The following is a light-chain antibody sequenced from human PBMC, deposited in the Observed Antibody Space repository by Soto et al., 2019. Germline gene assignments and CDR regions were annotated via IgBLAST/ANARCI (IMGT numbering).Light chain of an antibody. CDR1: QSLNTNY. CDR3: NQYDDSPRT. Sequence: EIVLTQSPGTLSLSPGERATLSCRASQSLNTNYLAWYQQKPGQAPRLLIYGASSRATDIPDRFSGSGSGTDFTLTISRLEPEDFAVYYCNQYDDSPRTFGQGTKVDI. CDR2: GAS. V-gene: IGKV3-20*01. J-gene: IGKJ1*01.